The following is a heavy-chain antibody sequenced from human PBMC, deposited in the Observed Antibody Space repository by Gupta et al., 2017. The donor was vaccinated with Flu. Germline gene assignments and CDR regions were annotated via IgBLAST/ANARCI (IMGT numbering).Heavy chain of an antibody. CDR3: ARNGYCTSTSCSFYMDV. Sequence: QEHLVESVGGVVHPGTSLTLSSAASGFTFITYAMYWLRQAPGKGLEWVALIWNDGSNKYHVDSVKGRFTISRDNSKSTLYLQMNSLRAEDTAVYYCARNGYCTSTSCSFYMDVWGKGTTVTVSS. J-gene: IGHJ6*03. V-gene: IGHV3-33*01. CDR2: IWNDGSNK. CDR1: GFTFITYA. D-gene: IGHD2-2*01.